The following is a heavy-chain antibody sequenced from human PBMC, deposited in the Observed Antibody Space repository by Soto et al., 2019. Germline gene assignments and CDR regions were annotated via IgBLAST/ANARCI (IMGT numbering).Heavy chain of an antibody. Sequence: ESGGGLVKPGGSLRLTCAASGFSISDHYMSWIRQAPGTGLEWVSYSSNSGTFTKYADSVKGRFSISRDNAKNSLYLEINSLRGEDTAIYYCARSGDNYNVLDYWGQGTPVTVSS. D-gene: IGHD3-10*02. CDR1: GFSISDHY. V-gene: IGHV3-11*03. J-gene: IGHJ4*02. CDR3: ARSGDNYNVLDY. CDR2: SSNSGTFT.